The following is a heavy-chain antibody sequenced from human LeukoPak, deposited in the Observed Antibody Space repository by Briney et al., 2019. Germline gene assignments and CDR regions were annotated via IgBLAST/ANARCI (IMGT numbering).Heavy chain of an antibody. CDR2: INPDSGGT. J-gene: IGHJ4*02. Sequence: ASVKVSCRASGYTFTGYYMHWVRQAPGQGLEWMGWINPDSGGTNYAQKFQGRVTMTRDTSISTAYMELSRLRSDDTAVYYCARDRSPYCGGDCSVDYWGQGTLVTVSS. CDR3: ARDRSPYCGGDCSVDY. D-gene: IGHD2-21*02. V-gene: IGHV1-2*02. CDR1: GYTFTGYY.